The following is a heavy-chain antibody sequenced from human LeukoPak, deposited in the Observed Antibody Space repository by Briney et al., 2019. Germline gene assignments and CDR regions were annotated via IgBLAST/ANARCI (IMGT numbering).Heavy chain of an antibody. Sequence: PGESLRLSCAASGFTFSDYHMTWIRQAPGKGLEWISYISTSAGTIYYADSVKGRFTISRDNAKNSLYLQMNSLRSEDTAVYYCARDAIDSSGFDFDYWGQGTLVTVSS. CDR2: ISTSAGTI. D-gene: IGHD3-22*01. CDR3: ARDAIDSSGFDFDY. J-gene: IGHJ4*02. CDR1: GFTFSDYH. V-gene: IGHV3-11*01.